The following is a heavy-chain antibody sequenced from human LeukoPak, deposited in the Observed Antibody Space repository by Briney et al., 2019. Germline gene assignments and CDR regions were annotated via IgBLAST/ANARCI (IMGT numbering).Heavy chain of an antibody. J-gene: IGHJ5*02. CDR3: ARDKSYSSSWYFWFDP. D-gene: IGHD6-13*01. V-gene: IGHV3-7*01. CDR2: MKEDGGEI. CDR1: AFTFSSYW. Sequence: GGSLRLSCEASAFTFSSYWMSWVRQAPGKGLEWVANMKEDGGEINYVDSVKGRFTISRDNAKNSLFLQMNSLRVEDTAVYYCARDKSYSSSWYFWFDPWGQGTLVTVSS.